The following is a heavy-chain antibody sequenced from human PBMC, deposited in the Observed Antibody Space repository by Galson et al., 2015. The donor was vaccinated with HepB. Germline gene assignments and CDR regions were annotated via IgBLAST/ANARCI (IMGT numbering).Heavy chain of an antibody. J-gene: IGHJ4*02. CDR2: IIPILGIA. Sequence: SVKVSCKASGGTFSSYAISWVRQAPGQGLEWMGGIIPILGIANYAQKFQGRVTITADKSTSTAYMELSSLRSEDTALYYCASKSPYCSSTSCYYGYWGQGTLVTVSS. D-gene: IGHD2-2*01. CDR1: GGTFSSYA. V-gene: IGHV1-69*10. CDR3: ASKSPYCSSTSCYYGY.